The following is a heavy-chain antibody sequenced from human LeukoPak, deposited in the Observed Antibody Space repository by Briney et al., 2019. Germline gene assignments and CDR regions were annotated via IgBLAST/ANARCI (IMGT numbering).Heavy chain of an antibody. CDR3: ARGRSPLYYDSSGYYHVLDY. J-gene: IGHJ4*02. Sequence: KVSCKASGGTFSSYAISWVRQAPGQGLEWMGGIIPIFGTANYAQKFQGRVTITTNESTSTAYMELSSLRSEDTAVYYCARGRSPLYYDSSGYYHVLDYWGQGTLVTVSS. CDR1: GGTFSSYA. CDR2: IIPIFGTA. V-gene: IGHV1-69*05. D-gene: IGHD3-22*01.